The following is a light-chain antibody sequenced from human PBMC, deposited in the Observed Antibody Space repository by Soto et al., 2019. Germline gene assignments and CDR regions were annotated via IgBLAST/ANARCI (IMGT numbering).Light chain of an antibody. CDR3: QTWGTGIHV. Sequence: QSVLTQSPSASASLGASVKLTCTLSSGHSSYAIAWHQQQPEKGPRFLMKFNSDGSHSKGDGIPDRFSGSSSGAERYLTISSLQSEDEADYYCQTWGTGIHVFGTGTKLTVL. V-gene: IGLV4-69*01. CDR2: FNSDGSH. CDR1: SGHSSYA. J-gene: IGLJ1*01.